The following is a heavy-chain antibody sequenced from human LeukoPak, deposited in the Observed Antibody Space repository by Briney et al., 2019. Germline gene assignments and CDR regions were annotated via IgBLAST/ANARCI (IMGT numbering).Heavy chain of an antibody. Sequence: SETLSLTCTVSGGSISSSSYYWGWIRQPPGKGLEWIGSIYYSGSTYYNPSLKSRVTISVDTSKNQFSLNLSSVTAADPAVYYCARRAMVAAAVNDYWGQGTLVTVSS. CDR1: GGSISSSSYY. J-gene: IGHJ4*02. V-gene: IGHV4-39*01. CDR2: IYYSGST. CDR3: ARRAMVAAAVNDY. D-gene: IGHD2-15*01.